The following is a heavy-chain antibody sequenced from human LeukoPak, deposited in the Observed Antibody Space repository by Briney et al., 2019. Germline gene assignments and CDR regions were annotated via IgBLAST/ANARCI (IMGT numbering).Heavy chain of an antibody. V-gene: IGHV1-46*01. D-gene: IGHD1-26*01. CDR3: ATGSGAFDI. CDR2: INPSGGGT. Sequence: ASVKVSCKASAYTFTSYYMYWVRQAPGQGLEWMGTINPSGGGTTYAQKFQGRVTMTEDTSTDTAYMELSSLRSEDTAVYYCATGSGAFDIWGQGTMVTVSS. CDR1: AYTFTSYY. J-gene: IGHJ3*02.